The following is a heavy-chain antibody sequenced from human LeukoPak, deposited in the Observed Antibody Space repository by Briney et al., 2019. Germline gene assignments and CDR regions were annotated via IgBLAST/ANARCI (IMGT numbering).Heavy chain of an antibody. Sequence: ASVKVSCKASGYTFTGYYMHWVRQAPGQGLEWMGWINPNSGGTNYAQKFQGWVTMTRDTSISTAYMERSRLRSDDAAVYYCARGKMAGFYYYGMDVWGQGTTVTVSS. D-gene: IGHD6-19*01. CDR3: ARGKMAGFYYYGMDV. CDR1: GYTFTGYY. V-gene: IGHV1-2*04. J-gene: IGHJ6*02. CDR2: INPNSGGT.